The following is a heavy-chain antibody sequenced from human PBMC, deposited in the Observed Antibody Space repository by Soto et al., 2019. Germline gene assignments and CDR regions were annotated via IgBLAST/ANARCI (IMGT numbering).Heavy chain of an antibody. CDR3: ARGPRSGWYRGRIDY. J-gene: IGHJ4*02. CDR2: INHSGST. CDR1: GGSFSGYY. Sequence: QVQLQQWGAGLLKPSETLSLTCAVYGGSFSGYYWSWIRQPPGKGLGWIGEINHSGSTNYNPSLTRRVTISVATSKNQFSLKLSSVTAADTAVYYCARGPRSGWYRGRIDYWGQGTLVTVSS. D-gene: IGHD6-19*01. V-gene: IGHV4-34*01.